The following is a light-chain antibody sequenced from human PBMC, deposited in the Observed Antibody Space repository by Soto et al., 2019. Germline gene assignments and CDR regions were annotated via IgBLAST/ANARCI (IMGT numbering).Light chain of an antibody. CDR2: AAS. CDR1: QYISDF. J-gene: IGKJ4*02. Sequence: DIQMTQCPSSLSASVGDRDTLTCRASQYISDFLNWYQQKPGKAPVILIYAASTLQSGVPSRFTGSRSETNFTLIISSLQPEDFATYYCHQSYTTPLTFGRGTKVDIK. V-gene: IGKV1-39*01. CDR3: HQSYTTPLT.